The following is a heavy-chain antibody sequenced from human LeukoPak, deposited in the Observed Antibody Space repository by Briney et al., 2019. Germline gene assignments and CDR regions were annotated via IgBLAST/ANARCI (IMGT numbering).Heavy chain of an antibody. Sequence: SETLSLTCAVYGGSFSGYYWSWIRQPPGKGLECIGEINHSGSTNYNPSLKSRVTISVDTSKNQFSLKLSSVTAADTAVYYCAMYCSSTTCYPIPHWGQGTLVTVSS. V-gene: IGHV4-34*01. CDR1: GGSFSGYY. CDR2: INHSGST. CDR3: AMYCSSTTCYPIPH. J-gene: IGHJ1*01. D-gene: IGHD2-2*01.